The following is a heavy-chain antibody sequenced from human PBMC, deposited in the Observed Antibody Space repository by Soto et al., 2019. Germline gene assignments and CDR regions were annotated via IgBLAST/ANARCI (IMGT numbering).Heavy chain of an antibody. CDR3: ARCKQKVMHCGLDV. CDR1: GFIFSSYG. Sequence: QVNLVESGGGAVQRGRSLRVSCAASGFIFSSYGMHWVRQAPGKGLEWVAFINYDGSNKFYGDPVKGRFTISRDNSKNTVHLQMNSLRGEDTAVYYCARCKQKVMHCGLDVWGHGATVTVSS. D-gene: IGHD2-21*01. CDR2: INYDGSNK. V-gene: IGHV3-33*01. J-gene: IGHJ6*02.